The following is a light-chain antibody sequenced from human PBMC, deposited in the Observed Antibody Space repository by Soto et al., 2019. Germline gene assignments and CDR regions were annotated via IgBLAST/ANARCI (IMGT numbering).Light chain of an antibody. CDR2: AAS. J-gene: IGKJ4*01. V-gene: IGKV3-20*01. CDR3: QHYDGSLT. CDR1: QTISSSY. Sequence: EIVLTQSPHTLSLSPGERASLSCRTSQTISSSYFAWYQQKPGQSPRLLVYAASIRAHGIPDRFSGSGSGADFTLTISRLEPADFAVYFCQHYDGSLTFGGWTRVEIK.